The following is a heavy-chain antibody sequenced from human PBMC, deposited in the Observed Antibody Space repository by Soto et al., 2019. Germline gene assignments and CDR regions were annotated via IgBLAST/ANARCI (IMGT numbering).Heavy chain of an antibody. J-gene: IGHJ2*01. CDR1: GYTFTTFG. V-gene: IGHV1-18*01. Sequence: QVQVVQSDAEVKKPGASVKVACKASGYTFTTFGMSWVRQAPGQGLEWMGWISADNGDTNSAQKFQDRVTMTTDTSTNTAYMELRSLTSDDTAVYYCARCYCSAGSCFTCWHFDLWGRGTLVTVSS. CDR2: ISADNGDT. D-gene: IGHD2-15*01. CDR3: ARCYCSAGSCFTCWHFDL.